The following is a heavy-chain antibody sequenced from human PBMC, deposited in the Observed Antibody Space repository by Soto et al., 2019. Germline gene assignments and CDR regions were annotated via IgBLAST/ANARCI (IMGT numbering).Heavy chain of an antibody. Sequence: SETLSLTCTVSGGSISSYYWSWIRQPPGKGLEWIGYIYYSGSTNYNPSLKSRVTISVDTSKNQFSLKLSSVTAANTAVYYCARDTQDDYGDYGGDAFDIWGQGTMVTVSS. D-gene: IGHD4-17*01. V-gene: IGHV4-59*01. CDR2: IYYSGST. CDR3: ARDTQDDYGDYGGDAFDI. J-gene: IGHJ3*02. CDR1: GGSISSYY.